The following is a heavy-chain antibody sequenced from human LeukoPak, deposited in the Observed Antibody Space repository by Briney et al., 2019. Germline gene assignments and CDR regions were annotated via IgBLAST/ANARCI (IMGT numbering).Heavy chain of an antibody. CDR2: INPSGGST. D-gene: IGHD1-1*01. V-gene: IGHV1-46*01. CDR3: ARDPGNGDYGMDV. J-gene: IGHJ6*02. CDR1: GYTFTSYY. Sequence: ASVKVSCTASGYTFTSYYMHWVRQAPGQGLEWMGIINPSGGSTSYAQKFQGRVTMTRDTSTSTVYMELSSLRSEDTAVYYCARDPGNGDYGMDVWGQGTTVTVSS.